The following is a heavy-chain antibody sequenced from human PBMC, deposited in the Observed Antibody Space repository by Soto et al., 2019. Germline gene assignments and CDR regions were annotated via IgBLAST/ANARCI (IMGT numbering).Heavy chain of an antibody. Sequence: EVHVVESGGGLVQPGGSLKLSCAASGFTFSSFWMSWVRQAPGKGLEWGANIKGDGSEKYYVDSVKGRFTISRDNAENTLYLEMNSLRGEDTALYYCAAGFPPDYWGQGTLVTVSS. CDR1: GFTFSSFW. V-gene: IGHV3-7*01. D-gene: IGHD3-10*01. CDR3: AAGFPPDY. CDR2: IKGDGSEK. J-gene: IGHJ4*02.